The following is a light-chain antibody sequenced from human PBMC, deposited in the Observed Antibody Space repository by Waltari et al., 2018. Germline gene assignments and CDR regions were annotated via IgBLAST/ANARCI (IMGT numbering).Light chain of an antibody. CDR2: AAS. CDR1: QGISSY. Sequence: AIRITQSPSSLSASTGDRVTITCRASQGISSYLAWYQQKPGKAPKLLIYAASTLQSGVPSRFSGSGSGTDFTLTISCLQSEDFATYYCQQYYSYGYTFGQGTKLEIK. CDR3: QQYYSYGYT. V-gene: IGKV1-8*01. J-gene: IGKJ2*01.